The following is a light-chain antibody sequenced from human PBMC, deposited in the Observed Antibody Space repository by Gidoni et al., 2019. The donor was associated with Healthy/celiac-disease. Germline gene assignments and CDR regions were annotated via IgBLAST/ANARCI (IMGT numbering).Light chain of an antibody. CDR2: GNS. J-gene: IGLJ2*01. CDR1: SSNIGAGYD. V-gene: IGLV1-40*01. CDR3: QSYDSSLSGSV. Sequence: QSVLPQPPSVSGAPGHTVTISCTGSSSNIGAGYDVHWYQQLPGTAPKLLIYGNSNRPSGVPDRVSGSKSGTSASLAITGLQAEDVADYYCQSYDSSLSGSVFGGGTKLTVL.